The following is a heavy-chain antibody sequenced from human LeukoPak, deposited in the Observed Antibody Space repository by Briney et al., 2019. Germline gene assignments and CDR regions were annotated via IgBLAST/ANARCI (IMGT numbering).Heavy chain of an antibody. CDR2: SSGSNSLT. CDR1: GFTLSSYN. CDR3: ARDRGRYRDY. D-gene: IGHD5-18*01. Sequence: QTGGSLRLSCAASGFTLSSYNMNWVRQAAGKGLEWVSFSSGSNSLTYYVDSVKGRFTISRDNAKNSLYLQINSLRDEDTAVYYCARDRGRYRDYWGQGTLVTVSS. J-gene: IGHJ4*02. V-gene: IGHV3-48*02.